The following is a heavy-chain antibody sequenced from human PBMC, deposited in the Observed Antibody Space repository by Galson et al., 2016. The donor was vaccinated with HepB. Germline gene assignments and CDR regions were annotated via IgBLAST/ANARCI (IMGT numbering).Heavy chain of an antibody. V-gene: IGHV4-59*01. CDR2: FYKSGSI. CDR3: ARERWDGSNSDGFDI. Sequence: SETLSLTCTVSGGSMMSYHWSWIRQPPGKGLEWIGCFYKSGSINYNPSLRSRVTLSVDTSKNQFSLKLNSVTAADTAVYYCARERWDGSNSDGFDIWGQGTMVTGSS. J-gene: IGHJ3*02. CDR1: GGSMMSYH. D-gene: IGHD4-23*01.